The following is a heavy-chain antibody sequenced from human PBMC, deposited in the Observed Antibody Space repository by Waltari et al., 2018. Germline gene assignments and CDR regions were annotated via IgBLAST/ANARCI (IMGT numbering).Heavy chain of an antibody. CDR3: GRGSSGKNVGSFDY. CDR1: GFTFSSYW. CDR2: IKQDGSEK. V-gene: IGHV3-7*01. D-gene: IGHD6-19*01. J-gene: IGHJ4*02. Sequence: EVQLVESGGGLVQPGGSLRLSCAASGFTFSSYWMSWVRQAPGKGLEWVANIKQDGSEKYYVDSVKGRFIISRDNARNSLYLQMNSLRAEDTAVYYCGRGSSGKNVGSFDYWGQGTLVTVSS.